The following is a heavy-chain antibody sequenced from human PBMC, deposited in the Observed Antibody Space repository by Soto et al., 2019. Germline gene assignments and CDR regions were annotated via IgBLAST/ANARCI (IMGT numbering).Heavy chain of an antibody. J-gene: IGHJ4*02. V-gene: IGHV5-51*01. CDR3: ASSVVVPSTMNYFDY. CDR1: EYSFFNYW. D-gene: IGHD2-2*01. CDR2: IFPADSDT. Sequence: VSMRISDKGCEYSFFNYWVAWVRQMPGKGLEWMGIIFPADSDTKYSPSFQGQVTISADKSISTAYLQWSSLKASDTAMYYCASSVVVPSTMNYFDYWAQGSLGTASS.